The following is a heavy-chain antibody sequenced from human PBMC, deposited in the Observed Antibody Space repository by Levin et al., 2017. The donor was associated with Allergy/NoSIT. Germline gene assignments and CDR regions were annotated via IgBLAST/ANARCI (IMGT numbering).Heavy chain of an antibody. D-gene: IGHD5-18*01. CDR3: ARMGDTAMVDPFDY. Sequence: SQTLSLTCTVSGGSISNYYWSWIRQPPEKALEWIGYIYYSGTTNYNPSLKSRVTISVDTSKSQFSLRLTAVTAADTAIYYCARMGDTAMVDPFDYWGQGTLVTVSS. V-gene: IGHV4-59*01. J-gene: IGHJ4*02. CDR1: GGSISNYY. CDR2: IYYSGTT.